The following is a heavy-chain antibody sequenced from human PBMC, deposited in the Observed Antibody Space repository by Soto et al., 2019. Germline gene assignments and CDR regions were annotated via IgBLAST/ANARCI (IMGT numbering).Heavy chain of an antibody. V-gene: IGHV4-4*02. CDR2: IYHSGSI. J-gene: IGHJ3*02. CDR1: NASISSRKW. Sequence: SETLSLTCTVSNASISSRKWWTWVRQTPGKGLEWIGEIYHSGSINHNPSLKSRVTMSMDKSKNQFSLKMTSVTAADTGVYYCASKFGELLADAFDIWGQGTVVTVSS. D-gene: IGHD3-10*01. CDR3: ASKFGELLADAFDI.